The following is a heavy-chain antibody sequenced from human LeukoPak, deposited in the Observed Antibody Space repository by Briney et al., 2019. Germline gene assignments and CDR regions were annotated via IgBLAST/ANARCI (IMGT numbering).Heavy chain of an antibody. V-gene: IGHV4-34*01. CDR3: ARAQGTVAIDY. CDR2: INHSGST. Sequence: SETLSLTCAVYGETFSGYYWSWIRQPPGKGLEWIGEINHSGSTNYNPSLKSRVTMSVDTSKNQFSLKMTSVTAADTAVYYCARAQGTVAIDYWGQGTLVTVSS. CDR1: GETFSGYY. D-gene: IGHD5-12*01. J-gene: IGHJ4*02.